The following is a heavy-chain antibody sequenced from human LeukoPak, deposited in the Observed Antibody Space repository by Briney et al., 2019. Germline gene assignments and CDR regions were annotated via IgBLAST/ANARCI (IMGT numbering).Heavy chain of an antibody. CDR2: IYYSGST. V-gene: IGHV4-61*01. Sequence: SETLSLTCTVSGGSVSSGSYYWSWIRQPPGKGLEWIGYIYYSGSTNYNPSLKSRVTISVDTSKNQFSLKLSSVTAADTAVYYCVRDHTWGNYYGSGSDNWFDPWGQGTLVTVSS. CDR1: GGSVSSGSYY. D-gene: IGHD3-10*01. J-gene: IGHJ5*02. CDR3: VRDHTWGNYYGSGSDNWFDP.